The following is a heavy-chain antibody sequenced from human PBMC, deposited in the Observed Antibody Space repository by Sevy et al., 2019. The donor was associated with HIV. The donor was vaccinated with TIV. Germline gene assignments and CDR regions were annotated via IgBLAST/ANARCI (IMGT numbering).Heavy chain of an antibody. CDR1: GYSLTDYH. V-gene: IGHV1-2*02. Sequence: ASVKVSCKASGYSLTDYHIHWVRQAPGQGLEWLGWINPHSGATNSGQKFQGRIAMTRDTSISTAYMELSRLTSDDTALYYCARGKDVVVVAAATGTFSAFDIWGQGSVVTVSS. J-gene: IGHJ3*02. D-gene: IGHD2-15*01. CDR2: INPHSGAT. CDR3: ARGKDVVVVAAATGTFSAFDI.